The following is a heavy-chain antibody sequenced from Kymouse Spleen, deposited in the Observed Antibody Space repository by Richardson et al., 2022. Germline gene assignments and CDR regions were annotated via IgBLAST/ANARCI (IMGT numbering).Heavy chain of an antibody. D-gene: IGHD3-10*01. V-gene: IGHV3-23*04. J-gene: IGHJ4*02. CDR1: GFTFSSYA. CDR3: AKVTYYYGSGSSPLRY. Sequence: EVQLVESGGGLVQPGGSLRLSCAASGFTFSSYAMSWVRQAPGKGLEWVSAISGSGGSTYYADSVKGRFTISRDNSKNTLYLQMNSLRAEDTAVYYCAKVTYYYGSGSSPLRYWGQGTLVTVSS. CDR2: ISGSGGST.